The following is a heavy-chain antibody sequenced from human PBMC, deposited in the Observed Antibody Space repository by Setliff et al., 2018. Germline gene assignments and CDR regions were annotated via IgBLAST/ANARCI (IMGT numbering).Heavy chain of an antibody. V-gene: IGHV1-24*01. CDR2: FDPEDGET. CDR1: GYTLTELS. J-gene: IGHJ5*02. Sequence: ASVKVSCKVSGYTLTELSMHWVRQAPGKGLEWMGGFDPEDGETIYAQKFQGRVTMTEDTSTDTAYMELSSLRSEDTAVYYCAKGSGSPNWFDPWGQGTLVTVSS. CDR3: AKGSGSPNWFDP. D-gene: IGHD3-10*01.